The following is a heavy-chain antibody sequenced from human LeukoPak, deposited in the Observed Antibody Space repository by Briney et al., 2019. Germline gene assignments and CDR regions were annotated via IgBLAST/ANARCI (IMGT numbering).Heavy chain of an antibody. J-gene: IGHJ6*02. CDR3: ARDGGFVVVPAALGGMDV. CDR2: ISSSSSYI. V-gene: IGHV3-21*01. Sequence: GGSLRLSCAVSGFTFSSYSMNWVRQAPGKGLEWVSSISSSSSYIYYADSVKGRFTISRDNAKNSLYLQMNSLRAEDTAVYYCARDGGFVVVPAALGGMDVWGQGTTVTVSS. CDR1: GFTFSSYS. D-gene: IGHD2-2*01.